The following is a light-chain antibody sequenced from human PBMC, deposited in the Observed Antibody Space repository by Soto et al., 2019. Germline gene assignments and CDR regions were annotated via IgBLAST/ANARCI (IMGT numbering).Light chain of an antibody. Sequence: QSVLTQPASVSGSPGQSITISCTGTSSDVGGYSYVSWYQQHPGKAPKLMIVDVTNRPSGVSNRFSGSKSGNTASLTISGLQAEDEADYYCSSYTSTSTYVFGTGTKVTVL. J-gene: IGLJ1*01. CDR1: SSDVGGYSY. V-gene: IGLV2-14*03. CDR3: SSYTSTSTYV. CDR2: DVT.